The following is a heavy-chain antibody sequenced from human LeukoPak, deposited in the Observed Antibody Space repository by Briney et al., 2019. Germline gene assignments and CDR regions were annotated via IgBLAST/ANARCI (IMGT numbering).Heavy chain of an antibody. Sequence: ASVKVSCKASGYTFTGYHIHWVRQAPGQGLEWMGWINPNSGGTNYAQKFQGRVTMTRDASISTAYMELSRLTSDDTAVYYCARATGGYYDYFDYWGQGTLVTVSS. CDR3: ARATGGYYDYFDY. CDR1: GYTFTGYH. V-gene: IGHV1-2*02. D-gene: IGHD3-22*01. J-gene: IGHJ4*02. CDR2: INPNSGGT.